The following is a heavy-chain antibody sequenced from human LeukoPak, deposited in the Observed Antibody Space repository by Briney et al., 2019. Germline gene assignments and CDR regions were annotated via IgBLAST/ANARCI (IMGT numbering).Heavy chain of an antibody. CDR3: AKDGSSGWYEDSYFDY. CDR1: GFTFSSYG. CDR2: ISYDGSNK. V-gene: IGHV3-30*18. D-gene: IGHD6-19*01. Sequence: EGSLRLSCAASGFTFSSYGMHWVRQAPGKGLEWVAVISYDGSNKYYADSVKGRFTISRDNSKNTLYLQMNSLRAENTAVYYCAKDGSSGWYEDSYFDYWGQGTLVTVSS. J-gene: IGHJ4*02.